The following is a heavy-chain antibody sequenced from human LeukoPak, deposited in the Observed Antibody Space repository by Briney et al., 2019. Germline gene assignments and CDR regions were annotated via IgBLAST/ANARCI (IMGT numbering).Heavy chain of an antibody. CDR1: GFTLSTNA. D-gene: IGHD1-26*01. CDR3: AKDVGKWESLHFFDY. Sequence: GGSLRLSCLTSGFTLSTNAMSWVRQAPGKGLEWISGISGSGASTYYADSVKGRFTISRDDSRNTLYLQMNSLRGDDTAVYYCAKDVGKWESLHFFDYWGQGILVTVSS. V-gene: IGHV3-23*01. CDR2: ISGSGAST. J-gene: IGHJ4*02.